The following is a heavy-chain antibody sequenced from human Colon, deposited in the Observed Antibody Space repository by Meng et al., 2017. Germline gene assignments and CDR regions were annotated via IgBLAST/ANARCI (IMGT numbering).Heavy chain of an antibody. Sequence: PVQESGPGLVKPSGTLSLTCAVSGASISGDNWWSWVRQTPGKGLEWLGEIFHSGTSNYNPSLKSRVTISVDKSKNQFSLRLSSVTAADTAVYYCARRNSNNWFDPWGQGILVTVSS. CDR3: ARRNSNNWFDP. J-gene: IGHJ5*02. D-gene: IGHD2/OR15-2a*01. V-gene: IGHV4-4*02. CDR2: IFHSGTS. CDR1: GASISGDNW.